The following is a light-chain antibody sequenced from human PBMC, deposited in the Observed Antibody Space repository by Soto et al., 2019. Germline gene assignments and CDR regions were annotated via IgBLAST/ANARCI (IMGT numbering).Light chain of an antibody. CDR1: QSISSSY. CDR2: ATS. V-gene: IGKV3-20*01. J-gene: IGKJ3*01. Sequence: EIVLTQSPGTLSLSPGERATLSCRASQSISSSYLAWYQHKPGQAPRLLLFATSIRATGIPDRISGSGSGTAFTLSISRLEPEDFAVYYCQQYDTSPFTFGPGTKVDIK. CDR3: QQYDTSPFT.